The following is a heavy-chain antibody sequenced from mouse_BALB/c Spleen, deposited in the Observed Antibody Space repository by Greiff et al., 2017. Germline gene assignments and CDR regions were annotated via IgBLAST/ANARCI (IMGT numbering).Heavy chain of an antibody. Sequence: VQLVQSGPGLVAPSQSLSITCTVSGFSLTSYGVNWVRQPPGKGLEWLGVIWAGGSTNYNSALMSRLSISKANSKSQVFLKLNSLQTDDTAMYFCARDMITGAMAYWGQGTSVTVSA. CDR1: GFSLTSYG. V-gene: IGHV2-9*02. CDR2: IWAGGST. CDR3: ARDMITGAMAY. J-gene: IGHJ4*01. D-gene: IGHD2-4*01.